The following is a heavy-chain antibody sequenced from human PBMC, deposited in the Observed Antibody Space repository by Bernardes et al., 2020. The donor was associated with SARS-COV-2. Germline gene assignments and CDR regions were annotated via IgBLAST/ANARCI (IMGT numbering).Heavy chain of an antibody. CDR2: ISGSGVTA. CDR3: AKGVREWELLVGFDI. D-gene: IGHD1-26*01. V-gene: IGHV3-23*01. J-gene: IGHJ3*02. Sequence: GGSLRLSCAASGFTYSTYSMSWVRQAPGKGLDWVSGISGSGVTAKYADSVKGRFTISRDNSKNTLYLQMNSLRVEDTAVYYCAKGVREWELLVGFDIWGQGTMVTVSS. CDR1: GFTYSTYS.